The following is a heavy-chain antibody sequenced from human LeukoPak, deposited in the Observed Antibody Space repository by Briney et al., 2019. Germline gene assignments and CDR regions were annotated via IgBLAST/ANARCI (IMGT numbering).Heavy chain of an antibody. Sequence: SETLSLTCTVSGGSISSYYWSWIRQPAGKGLEWIGRVYTSGSTNYNPSLKSRVTMSVDTSKNQFSLKLSPVTAADTAVYYCARDPFNWSYFDYWGQGTLVTVSS. V-gene: IGHV4-4*07. CDR2: VYTSGST. J-gene: IGHJ4*02. CDR1: GGSISSYY. CDR3: ARDPFNWSYFDY. D-gene: IGHD1-20*01.